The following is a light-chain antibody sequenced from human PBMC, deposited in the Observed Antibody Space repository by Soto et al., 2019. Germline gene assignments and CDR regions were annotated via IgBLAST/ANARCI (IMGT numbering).Light chain of an antibody. J-gene: IGKJ2*01. V-gene: IGKV1-39*01. CDR3: QQSYSAPYT. Sequence: DIQMTQSPSSLSASVGDRVTITCRASQSIRNCFNWYQQKTGKAPKLLIYAASSLESGVPSRFSGSGSGTDFTLTFSSLQPEDFATYYCQQSYSAPYTFGQGTKLEIK. CDR2: AAS. CDR1: QSIRNC.